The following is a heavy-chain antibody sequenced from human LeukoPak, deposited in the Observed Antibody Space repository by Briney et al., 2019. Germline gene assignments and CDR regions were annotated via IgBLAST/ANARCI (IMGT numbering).Heavy chain of an antibody. V-gene: IGHV3-7*04. D-gene: IGHD6-25*01. CDR3: ARVDLAAWFDY. CDR2: IKQDGSEK. CDR1: GFTFSSYW. J-gene: IGHJ4*02. Sequence: GGSLRLSCAASGFTFSSYWMSWVRQAPGKGLEWVANIKQDGSEKYYVDSVKGRFTISRDNAKNSLYLQMDSLRAEDTAVNYCARVDLAAWFDYWGQGTLVTVSS.